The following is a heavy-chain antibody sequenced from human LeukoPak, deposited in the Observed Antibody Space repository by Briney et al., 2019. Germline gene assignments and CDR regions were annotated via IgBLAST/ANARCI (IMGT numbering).Heavy chain of an antibody. J-gene: IGHJ6*02. Sequence: QSGGSLRLSCAASGFTFSSYWMSWVRQAPGKGLEWVANIKQDGSEKYYVDSVKGRFTISRDNAKNSLYLQMNSLRAEDTAVYYCARDGWLRGGNRYYYYGMDVWGQGTTVTVSS. CDR3: ARDGWLRGGNRYYYYGMDV. V-gene: IGHV3-7*01. CDR1: GFTFSSYW. D-gene: IGHD5-12*01. CDR2: IKQDGSEK.